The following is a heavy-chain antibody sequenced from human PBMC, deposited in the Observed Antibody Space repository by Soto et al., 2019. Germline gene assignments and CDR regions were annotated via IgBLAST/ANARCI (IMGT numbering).Heavy chain of an antibody. CDR1: GFTLSGRS. Sequence: EVQLAESGGGLVQPGGSLRLSCAASGFTLSGRSMHWVRQAPGKGLVWVSGIDNAGTDSTYADSVKGRFTSSRDNAKNMLYLQMNGLRVEDTAVYYCARGWFGPDVWGKGTTVTVSS. V-gene: IGHV3-74*01. J-gene: IGHJ6*04. CDR2: IDNAGTDS. D-gene: IGHD3-10*01. CDR3: ARGWFGPDV.